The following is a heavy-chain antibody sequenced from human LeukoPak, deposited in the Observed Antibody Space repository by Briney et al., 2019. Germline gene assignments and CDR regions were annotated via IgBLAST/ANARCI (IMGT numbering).Heavy chain of an antibody. J-gene: IGHJ4*02. Sequence: SETLSLTCTVSGGSISSGGYYWSWIRQHPGKGLEWIGYIYYSGSTYYNPSLKSRVTISVDTSKNQFSLKLSSVAAADTAVYYCARGHDYGDLDYWGQGTLVTVSS. V-gene: IGHV4-31*03. CDR1: GGSISSGGYY. CDR2: IYYSGST. CDR3: ARGHDYGDLDY. D-gene: IGHD4-17*01.